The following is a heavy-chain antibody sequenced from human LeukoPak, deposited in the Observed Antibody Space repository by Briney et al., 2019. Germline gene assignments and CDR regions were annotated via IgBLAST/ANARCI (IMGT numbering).Heavy chain of an antibody. V-gene: IGHV1-46*01. CDR2: INPSGGST. CDR3: ARDQYYYDSSGYYPLYYFDY. Sequence: GASVKVSCKASGYTFTGYYMHWVRQAPGQGLEWMGIINPSGGSTSYAQKFQGRVTMTRDMSTSTVYMELSSLRSEDTAVYYCARDQYYYDSSGYYPLYYFDYWGQGTLVTVSS. D-gene: IGHD3-22*01. CDR1: GYTFTGYY. J-gene: IGHJ4*02.